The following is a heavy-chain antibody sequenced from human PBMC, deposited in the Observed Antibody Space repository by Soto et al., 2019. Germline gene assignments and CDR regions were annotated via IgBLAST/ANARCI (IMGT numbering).Heavy chain of an antibody. D-gene: IGHD3-3*01. Sequence: QVELVQSGAEVKKPGASVKVSCKAAGYTFTSYYMHWVRQAPGQGLEWMGFINPSGGITTYAQKFQARVTMTSDTSTSTVYMELRTLKSEDTAVYYCARRSIFTWSEAFDIWGQGTMVTVSA. V-gene: IGHV1-46*01. CDR3: ARRSIFTWSEAFDI. CDR1: GYTFTSYY. CDR2: INPSGGIT. J-gene: IGHJ3*02.